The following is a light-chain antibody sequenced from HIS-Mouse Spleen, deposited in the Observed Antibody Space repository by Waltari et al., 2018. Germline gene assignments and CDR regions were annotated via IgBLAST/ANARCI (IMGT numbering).Light chain of an antibody. V-gene: IGLV2-8*01. J-gene: IGLJ2*01. CDR2: EVS. CDR3: SSYAGTKVV. Sequence: QSALTQPPSASGSPGQSVTISCTGTSSDVGGYNSVTWYQQPPGKAPKLMIYEVSKRPSGVPDRFSGSKSGNTASLTVSGLQAEDEADYYCSSYAGTKVVFGGGTKLTVL. CDR1: SSDVGGYNS.